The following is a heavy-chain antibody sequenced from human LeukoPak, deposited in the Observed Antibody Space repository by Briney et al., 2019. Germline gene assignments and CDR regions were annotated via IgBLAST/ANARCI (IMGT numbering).Heavy chain of an antibody. CDR2: INHSGST. V-gene: IGHV4-34*01. J-gene: IGHJ4*02. Sequence: PSETLSLTCAVYGGSFSGYYWSWIRQPPGKGLEWIGEINHSGSTNYNPSLKSRVTISVDTSKNQFSLKLSSVTAADTAVYYCARQRGYGNRIDYWGQGTLVTVSS. D-gene: IGHD5-18*01. CDR1: GGSFSGYY. CDR3: ARQRGYGNRIDY.